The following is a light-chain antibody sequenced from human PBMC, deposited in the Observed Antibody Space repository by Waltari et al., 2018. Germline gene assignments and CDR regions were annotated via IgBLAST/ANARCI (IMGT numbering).Light chain of an antibody. CDR1: SSDVGYSDS. J-gene: IGLJ1*01. CDR3: CAFAVGDTYV. CDR2: DVS. V-gene: IGLV2-23*02. Sequence: QSALSQPASVSAAFGQSLTISCTGTSSDVGYSDSVSWYQHHPGKAPKFLIYDVSKRPSGVPNRFSGSKYGKRASLTISGLQPDDEAVYYCCAFAVGDTYVFGSGTNVTV.